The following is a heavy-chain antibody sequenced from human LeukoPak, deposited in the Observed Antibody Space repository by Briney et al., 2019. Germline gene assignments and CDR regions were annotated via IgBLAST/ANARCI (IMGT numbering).Heavy chain of an antibody. D-gene: IGHD1-7*01. J-gene: IGHJ3*02. Sequence: SQTVSLTCAISGDSFSSNTVAWIWISQSPARGLEGLGSAYSRSRGGRDYSSAVRTLINIDSDTPTNQFASHLSSLTPSEMTVYYCARGTNSIFDIWGQETMLTVSS. CDR3: ARGTNSIFDI. CDR1: GDSFSSNTVA. V-gene: IGHV6-1*01. CDR2: AYSRSRGGR.